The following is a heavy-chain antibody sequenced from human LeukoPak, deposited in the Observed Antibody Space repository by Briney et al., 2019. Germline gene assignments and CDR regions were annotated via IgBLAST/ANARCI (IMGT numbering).Heavy chain of an antibody. D-gene: IGHD6-13*01. Sequence: PGGSLRLSCAGSGFTFSRYWMHWVRQAPGKGLVWVSRINSDGSSTTYADSVKGRFTISRDNAKNTLYLQMNSLRADDTAVYYCAKDPLQLVEYYFDYWGQGTLVTVSS. CDR2: INSDGSST. J-gene: IGHJ4*02. V-gene: IGHV3-74*01. CDR3: AKDPLQLVEYYFDY. CDR1: GFTFSRYW.